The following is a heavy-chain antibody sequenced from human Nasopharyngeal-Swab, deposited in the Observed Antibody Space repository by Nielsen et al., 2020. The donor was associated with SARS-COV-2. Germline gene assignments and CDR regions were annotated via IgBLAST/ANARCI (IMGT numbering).Heavy chain of an antibody. Sequence: GGSLRLSCAASGFTFSSYSMNWVRQAPGKGLEWVSSISSSSSYIYYADSVKGRFTISRDNAKNSLYLQMNGLRAEDTAVYYCARDREVSITIFGVVNDPYYYYGMDDWGQGTTVTVSS. J-gene: IGHJ6*02. CDR3: ARDREVSITIFGVVNDPYYYYGMDD. V-gene: IGHV3-21*01. D-gene: IGHD3-3*01. CDR1: GFTFSSYS. CDR2: ISSSSSYI.